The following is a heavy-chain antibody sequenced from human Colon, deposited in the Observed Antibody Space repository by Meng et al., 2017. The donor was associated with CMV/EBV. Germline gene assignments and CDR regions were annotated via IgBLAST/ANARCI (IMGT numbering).Heavy chain of an antibody. CDR1: GFTFSSYS. J-gene: IGHJ6*02. Sequence: GESLKISCAASGFTFSSYSMNWVRQAPGKGLEWIASISTASTYIYYAESLKGRFNLSRDNAKDSLDLHMDSLSAEDTAVYYCVRENLPPRRLDVWGQGTTVTVSS. V-gene: IGHV3-21*01. CDR2: ISTASTYI. CDR3: VRENLPPRRLDV. D-gene: IGHD1-14*01.